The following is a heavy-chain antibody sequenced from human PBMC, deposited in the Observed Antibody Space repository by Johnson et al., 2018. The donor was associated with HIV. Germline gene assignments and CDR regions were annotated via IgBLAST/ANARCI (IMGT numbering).Heavy chain of an antibody. CDR2: ISYDGSNK. CDR3: SRGALGDWVDAFDI. V-gene: IGHV3-30-3*01. J-gene: IGHJ3*02. Sequence: QVQLVESGGGMVQPGGSLRLSCAASAFTFSSYAMPWVRQAPGKGLEWVALISYDGSNKYYADSGKGRFTISRDNSKNTLYLQMNSLRAEDTAVFYCSRGALGDWVDAFDIWGQGTMFTVSS. CDR1: AFTFSSYA. D-gene: IGHD3-16*01.